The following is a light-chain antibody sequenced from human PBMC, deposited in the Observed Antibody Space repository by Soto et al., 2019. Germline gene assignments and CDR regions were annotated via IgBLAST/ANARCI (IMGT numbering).Light chain of an antibody. CDR1: QSFSSSY. CDR2: GAS. Sequence: VVSQSPGSLSLSTGEGATLSCRAIQSFSSSYLAWYQQKPGQAPRLLIYGASSRATGIPDRFSGSGSGTDFTLTISRLEPEDSAVYYCQQYGSSPPGTFGQGTKVAIK. CDR3: QQYGSSPPGT. J-gene: IGKJ1*01. V-gene: IGKV3-20*01.